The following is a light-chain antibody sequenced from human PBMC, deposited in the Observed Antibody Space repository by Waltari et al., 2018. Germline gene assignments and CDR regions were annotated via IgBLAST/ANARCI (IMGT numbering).Light chain of an antibody. CDR2: DDS. V-gene: IGLV3-21*02. CDR3: QMWDSNSDHPGV. Sequence: SYVLTQPPSVSVAPGQTARITCGGNNIGTKSVHWYQQKPGQDPVLVVYDDSDRPSGIPERFSGSKSGNTATLTISRVEAGDEADYYCQMWDSNSDHPGVFGGGTKLTVL. CDR1: NIGTKS. J-gene: IGLJ3*02.